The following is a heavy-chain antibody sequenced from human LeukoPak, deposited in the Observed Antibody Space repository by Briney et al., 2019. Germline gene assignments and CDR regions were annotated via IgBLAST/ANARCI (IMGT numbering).Heavy chain of an antibody. D-gene: IGHD3-10*01. J-gene: IGHJ5*02. CDR3: ARDMEGSGSPYNWFDP. CDR1: GYTFTSYY. CDR2: INPSGGST. Sequence: ASVKVSCKASGYTFTSYYMHWVPQAPGQKLEWMGIINPSGGSTSYAQKFQGRVTMTRDTSTSTVYMELSSLRSEDTAVYYCARDMEGSGSPYNWFDPWGQGTLVTVSS. V-gene: IGHV1-46*01.